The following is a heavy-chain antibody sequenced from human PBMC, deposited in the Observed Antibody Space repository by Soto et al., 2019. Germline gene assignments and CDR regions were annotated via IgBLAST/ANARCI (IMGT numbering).Heavy chain of an antibody. D-gene: IGHD3-10*01. Sequence: QVQLQQSGPGLVKPSETLSLTCTVSSGPSRSHNWGWIRQSPGRGLEWIGYVYDTGSTSYNPSLEXXVXLSADTSTNHTSLTLSSVTAADTAVYYCVRQGIGALHGLVDVWGQGTTVSVSS. CDR2: VYDTGST. CDR1: SGPSRSHN. V-gene: IGHV4-59*08. CDR3: VRQGIGALHGLVDV. J-gene: IGHJ6*02.